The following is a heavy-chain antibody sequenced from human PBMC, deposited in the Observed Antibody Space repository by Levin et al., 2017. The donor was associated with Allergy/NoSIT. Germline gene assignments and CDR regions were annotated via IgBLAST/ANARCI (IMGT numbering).Heavy chain of an antibody. CDR1: GFTFSSYA. D-gene: IGHD5-12*01. CDR2: INSDGGNT. Sequence: PGGSLRLSCSASGFTFSSYAMHWVRQAPGKGLEYVSAINSDGGNTYYADSVKGRFTISRDNSKNTVYLQMGSLSAEDTAVFYCVKDSVAGGYSGYVSYWGQGTLVTVSS. V-gene: IGHV3-64D*06. J-gene: IGHJ4*02. CDR3: VKDSVAGGYSGYVSY.